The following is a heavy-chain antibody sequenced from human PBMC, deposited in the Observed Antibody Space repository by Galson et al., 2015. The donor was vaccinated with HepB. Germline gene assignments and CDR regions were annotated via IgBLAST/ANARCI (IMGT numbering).Heavy chain of an antibody. CDR2: ISAYNGNT. CDR1: GYTFTSYG. Sequence: SVKVSCKASGYTFTSYGISWVRQAPGQGLEWMGWISAYNGNTNYAQKLQGRVTMTTDTSTSTAYMELRSLRSDDTAVYYCAREASIYDFWSGYYEGWFDPGGQGTLVTVSS. J-gene: IGHJ5*02. CDR3: AREASIYDFWSGYYEGWFDP. V-gene: IGHV1-18*01. D-gene: IGHD3-3*01.